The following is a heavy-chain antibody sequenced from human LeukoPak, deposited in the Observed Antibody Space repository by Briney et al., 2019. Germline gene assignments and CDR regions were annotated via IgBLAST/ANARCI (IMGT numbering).Heavy chain of an antibody. CDR2: ISAYNGNT. J-gene: IGHJ4*02. V-gene: IGHV1-18*01. CDR3: ARDFFPILTGYPQPFFDY. D-gene: IGHD3-9*01. CDR1: GYTFTSYG. Sequence: ASVKVSCKASGYTFTSYGISWVRQAPGQGLEWMGWISAYNGNTNYAQKLQGRVTMTTDTSTSTAYMELRSLRSDDTAVYYCARDFFPILTGYPQPFFDYWGQGTLVTVSS.